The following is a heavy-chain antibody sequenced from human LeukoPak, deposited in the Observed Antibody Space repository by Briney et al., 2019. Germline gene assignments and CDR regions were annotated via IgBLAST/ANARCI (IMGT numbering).Heavy chain of an antibody. CDR3: ASPRSDFRDAFDI. D-gene: IGHD3-10*01. V-gene: IGHV4-34*01. CDR2: INHSGST. J-gene: IGHJ3*02. CDR1: GGSFSGYY. Sequence: SETLSLTCAVYGGSFSGYYWSRIRQPPGKGLEWIGEINHSGSTNYNPSLKSRVTISVDTSKNQFSLKLSSVTAADTAVYYCASPRSDFRDAFDIWGQGTMVTVSS.